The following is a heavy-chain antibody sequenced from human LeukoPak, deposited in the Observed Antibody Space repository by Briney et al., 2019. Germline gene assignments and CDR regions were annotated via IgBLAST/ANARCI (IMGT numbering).Heavy chain of an antibody. CDR1: GGSISSGSYY. D-gene: IGHD5-12*01. CDR3: ARDRSGYDTRRYYYYMDV. J-gene: IGHJ6*03. Sequence: PSETLSLTCTVSGGSISSGSYYWSWIRQPAGKGLEWIGRIYTSGSTNYNPSLKSRVTISVDTSKNQFSLKLSSVTAADTAVYYCARDRSGYDTRRYYYYMDVWGKGTTVTISS. V-gene: IGHV4-61*02. CDR2: IYTSGST.